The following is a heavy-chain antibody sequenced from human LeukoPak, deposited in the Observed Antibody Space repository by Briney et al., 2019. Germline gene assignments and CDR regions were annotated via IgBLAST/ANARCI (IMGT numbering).Heavy chain of an antibody. Sequence: GGALRVSPVHSRFSFSSYGMCWVRPAPREGLEWVSAICGVVGSTHYADSVKGPFTISRDNSKNTLDPQMSSLRAEDTAVYCCARKALSSSGYLGFDYWGQGTLVTVSS. V-gene: IGHV3-23*01. CDR3: ARKALSSSGYLGFDY. D-gene: IGHD3-22*01. CDR1: RFSFSSYG. J-gene: IGHJ4*02. CDR2: ICGVVGST.